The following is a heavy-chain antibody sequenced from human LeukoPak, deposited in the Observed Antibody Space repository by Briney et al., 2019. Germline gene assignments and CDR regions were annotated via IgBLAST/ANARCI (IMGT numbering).Heavy chain of an antibody. J-gene: IGHJ4*02. CDR1: GGSISSSSYY. D-gene: IGHD6-6*01. CDR3: ARVGIAARTYYLDY. Sequence: SETLSLTCTVSGGSISSSSYYWGWIRQPPGKELEWIGYIYYSGSTNYNPSLKSRVTISVDTSKNQFSLKLSSVTAADTAVYYCARVGIAARTYYLDYWGQGTLVTVSS. V-gene: IGHV4-61*05. CDR2: IYYSGST.